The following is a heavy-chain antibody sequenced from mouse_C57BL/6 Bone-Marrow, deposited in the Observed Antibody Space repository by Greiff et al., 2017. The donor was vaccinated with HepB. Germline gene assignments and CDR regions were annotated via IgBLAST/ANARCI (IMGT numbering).Heavy chain of an antibody. Sequence: QVQLKQPGAELVKPGASVKLSCKASGYTFTSYWMHWVKQRPGRGLEWIGRIDPNSGGTKYNEKFKSKATLTVDKPSSTAYMQLSSLTSEDSAVYYCASLGISGGHYWYFDVWGTGTTVTVSS. CDR3: ASLGISGGHYWYFDV. V-gene: IGHV1-72*01. D-gene: IGHD1-3*01. J-gene: IGHJ1*03. CDR1: GYTFTSYW. CDR2: IDPNSGGT.